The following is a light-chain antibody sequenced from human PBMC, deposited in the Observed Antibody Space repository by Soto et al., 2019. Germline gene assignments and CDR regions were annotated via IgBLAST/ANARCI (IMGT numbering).Light chain of an antibody. CDR3: QHYNNYPYT. CDR2: RAS. CDR1: QFISSW. V-gene: IGKV1-5*03. Sequence: DIQMTQSPSTLSASVGDRVTITCRASQFISSWLAWYQQKPGKAPKLLIYRASTLESGVSSRFSGSGSGTEFTLTISVLQPDDFATYYCQHYNNYPYTFGQGNTLEI. J-gene: IGKJ2*01.